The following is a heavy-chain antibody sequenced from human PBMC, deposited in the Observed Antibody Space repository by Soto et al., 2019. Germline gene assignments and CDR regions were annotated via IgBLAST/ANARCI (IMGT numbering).Heavy chain of an antibody. D-gene: IGHD3-10*01. CDR2: IYYGGST. V-gene: IGHV4-59*08. J-gene: IGHJ4*02. CDR3: ARLRITMVRGVTVAHFDY. Sequence: SETLSLTCTVSGGSISSYYWSWIRQPPGKGLEWIGYIYYGGSTNYNPSLKSRVTISVDTSKNQFSLKLSSVTAADTAVYYCARLRITMVRGVTVAHFDYWGQGTLVTVSS. CDR1: GGSISSYY.